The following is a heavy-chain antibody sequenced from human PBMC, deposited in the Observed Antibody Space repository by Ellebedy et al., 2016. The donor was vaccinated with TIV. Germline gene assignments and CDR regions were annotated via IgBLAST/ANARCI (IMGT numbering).Heavy chain of an antibody. J-gene: IGHJ5*02. CDR1: GGSISSYY. Sequence: SETLSLXXTVSGGSISSYYWSWIRQPAGKGLEWIGRIYTSGSTNYNPSLKSRVTMSVDTSKNQFSLKLSSVTAADTAVYYCARAFGYGDTNWFDPWGQGTLVTVSS. CDR2: IYTSGST. D-gene: IGHD4-17*01. V-gene: IGHV4-4*07. CDR3: ARAFGYGDTNWFDP.